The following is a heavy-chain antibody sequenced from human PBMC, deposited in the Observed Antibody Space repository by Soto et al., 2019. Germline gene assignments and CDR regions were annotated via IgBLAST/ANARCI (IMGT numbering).Heavy chain of an antibody. CDR2: ISSSSSYI. V-gene: IGHV3-21*01. D-gene: IGHD2-2*01. CDR1: GFTFSSYS. Sequence: GGSLRLSCAASGFTFSSYSMNWVRQAPGKGLEWVSSISSSSSYIYYADSVKGRFTISRDNAKNSLYLQMNSLRAEDTAVYYCARDRHQDIVVVPAAILSYYYYGMDVWGQGTTVTVSS. CDR3: ARDRHQDIVVVPAAILSYYYYGMDV. J-gene: IGHJ6*02.